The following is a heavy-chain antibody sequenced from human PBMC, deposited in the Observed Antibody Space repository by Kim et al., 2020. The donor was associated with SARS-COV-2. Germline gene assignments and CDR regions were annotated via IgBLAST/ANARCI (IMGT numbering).Heavy chain of an antibody. D-gene: IGHD2-15*01. CDR3: ARARDGGGSDY. Sequence: ANYAQKFQGRVTITADESTSTAYMELSSLRSEDTAVYYCARARDGGGSDYWGQGTLVTVSS. J-gene: IGHJ4*02. V-gene: IGHV1-69*01. CDR2: A.